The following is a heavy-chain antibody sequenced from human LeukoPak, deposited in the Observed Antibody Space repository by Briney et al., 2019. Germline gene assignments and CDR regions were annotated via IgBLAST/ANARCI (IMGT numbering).Heavy chain of an antibody. D-gene: IGHD6-19*01. CDR3: ARDQGSGWYYFDY. J-gene: IGHJ4*02. CDR1: GFTFSSYS. CDR2: ISSSSSYI. Sequence: PGGSLRLSCAASGFTFSSYSMNWVRQAPAKGLERVSSISSSSSYIYYADSVKGRFTISRDNAKNSLYLQMNSLRAEDTAVYYCARDQGSGWYYFDYWGQGTLVTVSS. V-gene: IGHV3-21*01.